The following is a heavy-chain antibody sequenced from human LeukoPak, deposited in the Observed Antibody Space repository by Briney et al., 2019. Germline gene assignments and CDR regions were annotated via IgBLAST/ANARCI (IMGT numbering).Heavy chain of an antibody. Sequence: PGGSLRLSCAASGFTFSNYWMTWVRQAPGKGLEWVANINRDGSERYYVDSVKGRFTISRDDAKSSLYLQMNSLRAEDTAVYYCARESSGYYFDYWGQGTLVTVSS. V-gene: IGHV3-7*03. CDR3: ARESSGYYFDY. J-gene: IGHJ4*02. CDR2: INRDGSER. D-gene: IGHD6-25*01. CDR1: GFTFSNYW.